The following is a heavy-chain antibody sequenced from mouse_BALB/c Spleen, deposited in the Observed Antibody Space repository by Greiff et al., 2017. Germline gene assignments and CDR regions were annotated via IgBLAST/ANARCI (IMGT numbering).Heavy chain of an antibody. D-gene: IGHD2-3*01. CDR3: ARGYDSWFAY. J-gene: IGHJ3*01. CDR1: GFTFSSFG. V-gene: IGHV5-17*02. Sequence: EVMLVESGGGLVQPGGSRKLSCAASGFTFSSFGMHWVRQAPEKGLEWVAYISSGSSTIYYADTVKGRFTISRDNPKNTLFLQMTSLRSEDTAMYYCARGYDSWFAYWGQGTLVTVSA. CDR2: ISSGSSTI.